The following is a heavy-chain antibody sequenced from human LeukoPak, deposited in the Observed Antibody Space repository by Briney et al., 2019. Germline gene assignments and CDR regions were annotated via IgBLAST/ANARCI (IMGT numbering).Heavy chain of an antibody. CDR1: GGSISSGGYY. V-gene: IGHV4-31*03. J-gene: IGHJ1*01. CDR3: ASWIQLSREEYFQH. D-gene: IGHD5-18*01. CDR2: IYYSGST. Sequence: PSETLSLTCTVSGGSISSGGYYWSWIRQHPGKGLEWIGYIYYSGSTYYNPSLKSRVTISVDTSKNQFSLKLSSVTAADTAVYYCASWIQLSREEYFQHWGQGTLVTVSS.